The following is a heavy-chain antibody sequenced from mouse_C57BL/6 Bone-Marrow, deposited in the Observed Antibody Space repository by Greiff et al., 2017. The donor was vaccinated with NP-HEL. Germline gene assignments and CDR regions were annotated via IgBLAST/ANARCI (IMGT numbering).Heavy chain of an antibody. Sequence: EVMLVESEGGLVQPGSSMKLSCTASGFTFSDYYMAWVRQVPEKGLEWVANINYDGSSTYYLDSLKSRFIISRDNAKNILYLQMSSLKSEDTATYYCARESGYDGYYYAMDYWGQGTSVTVSS. CDR3: ARESGYDGYYYAMDY. V-gene: IGHV5-16*01. CDR2: INYDGSST. D-gene: IGHD2-2*01. J-gene: IGHJ4*01. CDR1: GFTFSDYY.